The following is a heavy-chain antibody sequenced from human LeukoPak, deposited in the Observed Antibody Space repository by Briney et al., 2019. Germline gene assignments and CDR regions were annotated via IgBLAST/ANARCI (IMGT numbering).Heavy chain of an antibody. Sequence: GGSMRLSCAASGFTFSSYSMNWVRQAPGKGLEWVSSITSSSSYIYYADLVRGRFTISRDNAKNSLYLQMNSLRAEDTAVYYCASLSMARNYYYYYYMDVWGKGTTVTVSS. CDR3: ASLSMARNYYYYYYMDV. D-gene: IGHD2/OR15-2a*01. CDR2: ITSSSSYI. CDR1: GFTFSSYS. J-gene: IGHJ6*03. V-gene: IGHV3-21*01.